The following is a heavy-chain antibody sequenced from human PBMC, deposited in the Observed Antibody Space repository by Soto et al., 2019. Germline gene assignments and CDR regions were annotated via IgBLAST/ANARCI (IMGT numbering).Heavy chain of an antibody. CDR2: INHSGST. Sequence: SETLSLTCAVYGGSFSGYYWSWIRQPPGKGLEWIGEINHSGSTNYNPSLKSRVTISVDTSKNQFSLKLSSVTAADTAVYYCARASSSWYYYYGMDVWGQGXTVTVYS. V-gene: IGHV4-34*01. J-gene: IGHJ6*02. CDR3: ARASSSWYYYYGMDV. D-gene: IGHD6-13*01. CDR1: GGSFSGYY.